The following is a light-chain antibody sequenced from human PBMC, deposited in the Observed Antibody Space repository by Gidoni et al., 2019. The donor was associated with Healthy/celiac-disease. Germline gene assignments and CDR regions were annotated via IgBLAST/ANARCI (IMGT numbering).Light chain of an antibody. CDR2: AAS. Sequence: DIQMTQSPSSLSASVGERVTITCRASQSISSYLNWYQQKPGKAPKLLIYAASSLQSGVPSRFSGSGSGTDFTLTISRLQPEDFTTYYCQHSYSTPWTFGQGTKVEIK. V-gene: IGKV1-39*01. J-gene: IGKJ1*01. CDR1: QSISSY. CDR3: QHSYSTPWT.